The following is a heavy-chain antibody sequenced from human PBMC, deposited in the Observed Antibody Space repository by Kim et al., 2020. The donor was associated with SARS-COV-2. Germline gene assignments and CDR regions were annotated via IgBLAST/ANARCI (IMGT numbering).Heavy chain of an antibody. V-gene: IGHV3-23*01. D-gene: IGHD1-1*01. CDR3: AKYNGHPYNSYCFDY. J-gene: IGHJ4*02. CDR1: GFTFGDFA. Sequence: GGSLRLSCAASGFTFGDFAMGWVRQAPGKGLEWVSTIIRSGGNTNYADSVKGRFTISRDNSKSTLYLQLNSLRGDDTAVYYCAKYNGHPYNSYCFDYWGQGTLVTVSS. CDR2: IIRSGGNT.